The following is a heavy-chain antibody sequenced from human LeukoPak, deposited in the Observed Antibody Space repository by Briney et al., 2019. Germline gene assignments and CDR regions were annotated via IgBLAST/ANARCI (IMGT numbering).Heavy chain of an antibody. CDR3: ARGGAQLGITRGPLLDY. CDR2: INAGNGNT. D-gene: IGHD7-27*01. J-gene: IGHJ4*02. V-gene: IGHV1-3*01. CDR1: GYTFTTYA. Sequence: ASVKVSCKASGYTFTTYAMHWVRQAPGQRLEWMGWINAGNGNTKYSQKFQGRVAITRDTSASTAYMELSSLRSEDTAVYYCARGGAQLGITRGPLLDYWGQGTLVTVSS.